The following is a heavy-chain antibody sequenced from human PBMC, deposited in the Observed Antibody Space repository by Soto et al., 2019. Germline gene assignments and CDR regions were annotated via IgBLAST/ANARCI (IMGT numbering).Heavy chain of an antibody. CDR1: GGSISSSSYS. Sequence: QLQLQESGPGLVKPSETLSLTCTVSGGSISSSSYSWGWIRQPPGKGLEWIGSSYYSGGTYYNPSLKSRVTLSVDTSKNQFSLNLSSVTDADTAVYYCARPSGSYLYYFDYWGQGTLVTVSS. D-gene: IGHD1-26*01. J-gene: IGHJ4*02. V-gene: IGHV4-39*01. CDR3: ARPSGSYLYYFDY. CDR2: SYYSGGT.